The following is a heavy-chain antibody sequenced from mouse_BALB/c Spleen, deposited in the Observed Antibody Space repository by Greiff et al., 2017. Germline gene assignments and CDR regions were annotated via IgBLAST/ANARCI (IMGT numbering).Heavy chain of an antibody. CDR2: IWSGGST. Sequence: QVQLKQSGPGLVQPSQSLSITCTVSGFSLTSDGVHWVRQSPGKGLECLGVIWSGGSTDYNAAFISRLSISNDNSKSQVFFNMNCLQANDTAIYYCARKYGNVYAMDYGGQGTSVSVSS. CDR1: GFSLTSDG. V-gene: IGHV2-2*02. J-gene: IGHJ4*01. CDR3: ARKYGNVYAMDY. D-gene: IGHD2-1*01.